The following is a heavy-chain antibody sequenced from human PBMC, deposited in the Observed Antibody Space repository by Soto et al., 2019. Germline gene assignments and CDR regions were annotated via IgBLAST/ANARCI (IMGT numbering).Heavy chain of an antibody. J-gene: IGHJ4*02. D-gene: IGHD6-19*01. CDR2: ISGSGGNT. V-gene: IGHV3-23*01. CDR1: GFTFSSYA. Sequence: GGSLRLSCAASGFTFSSYAMSWVRQAPGKGLEWVSAISGSGGNTYYADSVKGRFTISRDNSKNTLYLQMNSLRAEDTAVYYCAKGSHLSDIAVAAPQAPNYWGQGTLVTVSS. CDR3: AKGSHLSDIAVAAPQAPNY.